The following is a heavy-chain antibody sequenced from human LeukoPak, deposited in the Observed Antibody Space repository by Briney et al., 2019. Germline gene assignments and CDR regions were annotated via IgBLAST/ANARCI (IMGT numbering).Heavy chain of an antibody. V-gene: IGHV3-7*01. CDR2: IEQDGSEK. CDR3: ARGTYYYDSYFDY. CDR1: GFTFSSYW. J-gene: IGHJ4*02. D-gene: IGHD3-22*01. Sequence: GGSLRLSCAASGFTFSSYWMSWVRQAPGKGLEWVANIEQDGSEKYYVDSVKGRFTISRDNAKNSLYLQMNSLRAEDTAVYYCARGTYYYDSYFDYWGQGTLVTVSS.